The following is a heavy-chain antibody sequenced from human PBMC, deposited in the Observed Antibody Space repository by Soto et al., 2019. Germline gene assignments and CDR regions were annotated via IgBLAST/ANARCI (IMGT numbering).Heavy chain of an antibody. D-gene: IGHD3-16*01. CDR1: GFTFHEYA. Sequence: EVQLIESGGGWVQPGTSLRVSCAASGFTFHEYAMHWVRQAPGKGLEWVSGISSDGDTIAYADSVQGRFTVFRDNAKNSLYLQMNSLRAEDTAVYYCAKGITDTGGYYYYSMDVWGQGTAVTVSS. V-gene: IGHV3-9*01. CDR3: AKGITDTGGYYYYSMDV. J-gene: IGHJ6*02. CDR2: ISSDGDTI.